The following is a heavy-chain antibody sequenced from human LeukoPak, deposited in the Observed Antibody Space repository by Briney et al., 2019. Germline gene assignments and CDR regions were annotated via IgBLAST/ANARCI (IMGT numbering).Heavy chain of an antibody. V-gene: IGHV3-30*18. CDR1: GFTFSSYA. J-gene: IGHJ5*02. CDR3: AKDSGARLDP. Sequence: GGSLRLSCAASGFTFSSYAMSWVRQAPGKGLEWVAVISYVGRNEYYADSVKGRFTVSRDNSKNTLYLQMNSLRPEDTALYYCAKDSGARLDPWGQGTLVTVSS. CDR2: ISYVGRNE.